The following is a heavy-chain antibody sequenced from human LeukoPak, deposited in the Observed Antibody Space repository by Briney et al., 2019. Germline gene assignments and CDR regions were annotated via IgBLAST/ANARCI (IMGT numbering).Heavy chain of an antibody. CDR2: ISGSGGST. CDR3: AKDIPVRGGSFDY. Sequence: RGSLRLSCAASGFTFSSYAMSWVRQAPGKGLEWVSAISGSGGSTYYADSVKGRFTISRDNSKNTLYLQMNSLRAEDTAVCYCAKDIPVRGGSFDYWGQGTLVTVSS. V-gene: IGHV3-23*01. CDR1: GFTFSSYA. J-gene: IGHJ4*02. D-gene: IGHD3-16*01.